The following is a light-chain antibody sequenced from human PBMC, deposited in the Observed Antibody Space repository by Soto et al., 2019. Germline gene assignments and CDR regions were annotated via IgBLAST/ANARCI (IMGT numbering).Light chain of an antibody. CDR2: EVN. J-gene: IGLJ1*01. CDR1: SSDVGGYNF. V-gene: IGLV2-8*01. Sequence: QSALTQPPSASGSPGQSVTISCPGTSSDVGGYNFVSWYQQHPGKAPKLMIYEVNNRPSGVPDRFSGSKSGNTASLTVSGLQAEDEADYYCTSYVGSNNFYVFGTGTKVTVL. CDR3: TSYVGSNNFYV.